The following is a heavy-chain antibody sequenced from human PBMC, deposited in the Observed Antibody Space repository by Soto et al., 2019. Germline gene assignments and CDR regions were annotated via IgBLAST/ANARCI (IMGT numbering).Heavy chain of an antibody. J-gene: IGHJ4*02. D-gene: IGHD6-6*01. CDR1: GFTFSAYT. CDR3: ASMYHSSWSHYFDY. Sequence: QLGGSLRLSCAASGFTFSAYTMNWVRQAPGKGLEWLSKITPNGNDVDYADSVKGRFTISRDNVQNSLYLQMNSLRTEDTAVYYCASMYHSSWSHYFDYWGQGSLVTVSS. V-gene: IGHV3-48*01. CDR2: ITPNGNDV.